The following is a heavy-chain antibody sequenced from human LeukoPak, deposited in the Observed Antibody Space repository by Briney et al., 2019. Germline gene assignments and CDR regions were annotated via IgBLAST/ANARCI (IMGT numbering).Heavy chain of an antibody. Sequence: QAGGSLRLSCEVSGITLSNYGMSWVRQAPGKGLEWVAGISGSGGSTNYADSVKGRFTISRDNPKNTLYLQMNSLRAEDTAVYFCAKRGVVIRVILVGFHKEAYYFDSWGQGALVTVS. V-gene: IGHV3-23*01. CDR2: ISGSGGST. J-gene: IGHJ4*02. D-gene: IGHD2-21*01. CDR1: GITLSNYG. CDR3: AKRGVVIRVILVGFHKEAYYFDS.